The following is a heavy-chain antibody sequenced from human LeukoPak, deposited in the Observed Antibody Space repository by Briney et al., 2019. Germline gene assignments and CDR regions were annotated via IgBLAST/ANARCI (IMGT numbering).Heavy chain of an antibody. CDR2: INHSGST. Sequence: NPSETLSLTCAVYGGSFSGYYWSWIRQPPGKGLEWIGEINHSGSTNYNPSLKSRVAISVDTSKNQFSLKLSSVTAADTAVYYCAKDPRSSMALDSSGYGAIDYWGQGTLVTVSS. CDR1: GGSFSGYY. J-gene: IGHJ4*02. D-gene: IGHD3-22*01. CDR3: AKDPRSSMALDSSGYGAIDY. V-gene: IGHV4-34*01.